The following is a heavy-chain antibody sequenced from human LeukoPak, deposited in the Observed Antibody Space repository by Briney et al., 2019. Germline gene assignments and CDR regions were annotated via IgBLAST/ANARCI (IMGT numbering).Heavy chain of an antibody. D-gene: IGHD3-9*01. CDR2: ISGSGGST. CDR1: GFTFSSYA. V-gene: IGHV3-23*01. CDR3: AKAVNFDWLPNDY. J-gene: IGHJ4*02. Sequence: PGGSLRLSCAASGFTFSSYAMSWARQAPGKGLEWVSGISGSGGSTYYADSVKGRFTISRDNSKNTLYLQMNSLRAEDTAVYYCAKAVNFDWLPNDYWGQGTLVTVSS.